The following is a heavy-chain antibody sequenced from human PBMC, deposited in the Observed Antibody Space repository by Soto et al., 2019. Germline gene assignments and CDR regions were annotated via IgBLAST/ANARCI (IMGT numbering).Heavy chain of an antibody. V-gene: IGHV5-51*01. D-gene: IGHD3-22*01. Sequence: GEDLKISCTVCGYRFTSCWIGWVREIPGKGLEWMGIIYPGDSDTRYSQSFQGQVTISADKSILTVSLQWSSLKAPASAIYYCSTHAGADYSDNSGYLDYWGRGTLVTVAS. J-gene: IGHJ4*02. CDR1: GYRFTSCW. CDR2: IYPGDSDT. CDR3: STHAGADYSDNSGYLDY.